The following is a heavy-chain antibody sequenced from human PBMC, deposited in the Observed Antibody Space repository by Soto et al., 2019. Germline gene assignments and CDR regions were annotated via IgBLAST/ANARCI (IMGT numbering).Heavy chain of an antibody. CDR2: IWYDGSNK. CDR3: ARDPTVTTSDYYYYGMDV. Sequence: QVQLVESGGGVVQPGRSLRLSCAASGFTFSSYGMHWVRQAPGKGREWGAVIWYDGSNKYHADSVKGRFTISRDNSKNPLYLQMNSLRAEDTAVYYCARDPTVTTSDYYYYGMDVWGQGTTVTVSS. CDR1: GFTFSSYG. J-gene: IGHJ6*02. D-gene: IGHD4-17*01. V-gene: IGHV3-33*01.